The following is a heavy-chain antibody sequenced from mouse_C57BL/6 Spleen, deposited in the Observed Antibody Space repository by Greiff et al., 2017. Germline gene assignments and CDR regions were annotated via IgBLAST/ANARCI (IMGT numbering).Heavy chain of an antibody. D-gene: IGHD1-1*01. CDR1: GYTFTGYW. Sequence: QVQLQQSGAELMKPGASVKLSCKATGYTFTGYWIEWVKQRPGHGLEWIGEILPGSGSTNYNGKFKGKATFTADTSSNTAYMQLSSLTTEDSAIYYCAREDTTGFDYWGQGTTLTVSS. V-gene: IGHV1-9*01. CDR3: AREDTTGFDY. J-gene: IGHJ2*01. CDR2: ILPGSGST.